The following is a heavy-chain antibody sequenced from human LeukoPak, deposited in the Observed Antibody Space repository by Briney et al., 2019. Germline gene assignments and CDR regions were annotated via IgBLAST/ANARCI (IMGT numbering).Heavy chain of an antibody. V-gene: IGHV1-69*04. Sequence: SVKDSCKASGGTFSSYAISWVRQAPGQGLEWMGRIIPILGIANYAQKFQGRVTITADKSTSTAYMELSSLRSEDTAVYYCARDLGIAAAGVWYWGQGTLVTVSS. CDR3: ARDLGIAAAGVWY. D-gene: IGHD6-13*01. CDR2: IIPILGIA. J-gene: IGHJ4*02. CDR1: GGTFSSYA.